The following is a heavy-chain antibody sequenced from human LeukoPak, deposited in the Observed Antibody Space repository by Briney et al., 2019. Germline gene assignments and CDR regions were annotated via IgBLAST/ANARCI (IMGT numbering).Heavy chain of an antibody. CDR1: GFTFSDYS. CDR2: IGIDSGNT. J-gene: IGHJ4*02. V-gene: IGHV3-48*01. Sequence: GGSLSHSCAASGFTFSDYSMNWVRQAPGRGLEWISYIGIDSGNTNYADSVKGRFTISGDKAKNSLYLQMNSLRGEDTAVYYCARDYKYAFDNWGQGTLVTVSS. D-gene: IGHD5-24*01. CDR3: ARDYKYAFDN.